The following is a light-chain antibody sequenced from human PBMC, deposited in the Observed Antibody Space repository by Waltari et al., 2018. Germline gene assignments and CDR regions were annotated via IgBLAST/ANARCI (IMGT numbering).Light chain of an antibody. CDR1: SSDVGGYNY. CDR2: DVG. Sequence: QSALTQPASVSGSPGQSITISCTGTSSDVGGYNYVPWYQQHPGKAPKLLIYDVGNRPSGFSNRFAGSKSGNTASLTISGLQAEDEADYFCNSYTSSSTRVFGGGTKLTVL. J-gene: IGLJ2*01. CDR3: NSYTSSSTRV. V-gene: IGLV2-14*03.